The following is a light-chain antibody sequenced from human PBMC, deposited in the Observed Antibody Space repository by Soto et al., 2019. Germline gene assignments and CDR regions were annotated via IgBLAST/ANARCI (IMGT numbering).Light chain of an antibody. CDR2: DVS. Sequence: QSALTQPASVSGSPGQSITISCTGTSSDVGGYNYVSWYQQHPGKAPKLMIYDVSNRPSGVFNSSAGAKSGNTAALTISGLQTEDEADYYCSSYTSSSTLLYVFGTGTKVTVL. V-gene: IGLV2-14*01. J-gene: IGLJ1*01. CDR1: SSDVGGYNY. CDR3: SSYTSSSTLLYV.